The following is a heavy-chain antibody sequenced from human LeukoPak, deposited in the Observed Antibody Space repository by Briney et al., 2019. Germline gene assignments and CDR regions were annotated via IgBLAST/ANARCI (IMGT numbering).Heavy chain of an antibody. J-gene: IGHJ4*02. CDR3: AHIVGATLFDY. CDR1: GFTFSSYW. D-gene: IGHD1-26*01. Sequence: GGSLRLSCAASGFTFSSYWMHWVRQTPGKGLIYISRINNDGSSANYADSVRGRFTISRDNAENTLYLQMNSLRAEDTAVYYCAHIVGATLFDYWGQGTLVTVSS. V-gene: IGHV3-74*01. CDR2: INNDGSSA.